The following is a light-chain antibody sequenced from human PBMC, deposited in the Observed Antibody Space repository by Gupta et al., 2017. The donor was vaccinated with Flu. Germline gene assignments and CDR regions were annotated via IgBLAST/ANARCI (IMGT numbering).Light chain of an antibody. CDR3: QQYGSSPLT. CDR2: GAS. J-gene: IGKJ1*01. V-gene: IGKV3-20*01. Sequence: ATLSCRASQSVSNSYLAWYQQKPGQAPRLLIYGASNRATGIPDRFSGSGSGTDFTLTISRLEPEDFAVYYCQQYGSSPLTFGQGTKVEIK. CDR1: QSVSNSY.